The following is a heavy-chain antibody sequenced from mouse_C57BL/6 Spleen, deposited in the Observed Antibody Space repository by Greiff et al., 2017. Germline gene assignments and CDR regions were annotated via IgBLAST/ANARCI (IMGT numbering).Heavy chain of an antibody. CDR3: ARSEPIYYDYDDWFAY. D-gene: IGHD2-4*01. Sequence: QVQLQQSGTELVKPGASVKLSCKASGYTFTSYWMHWVKQRPGQGLEWIGNINPSNGGTNYNEKFKSKATLTVDQSSSTAYMQLSSLTSEDSAVYYCARSEPIYYDYDDWFAYWGQGTLVTVSA. CDR2: INPSNGGT. V-gene: IGHV1-53*01. J-gene: IGHJ3*01. CDR1: GYTFTSYW.